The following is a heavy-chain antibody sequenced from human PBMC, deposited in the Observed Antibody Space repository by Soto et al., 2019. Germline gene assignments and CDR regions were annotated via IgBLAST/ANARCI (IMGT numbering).Heavy chain of an antibody. V-gene: IGHV3-23*01. D-gene: IGHD3-10*02. Sequence: EVQVLESGGGLVQPGGSLRLSCAASGFTFTNYAMTWVRQAPGKGLEWVSLIAAGGGTSYADSVKGRFTISRDISKHTLYLHMNSLRAEDTAIYYCAKVFGGGPPYYFDYWGQGTLVTVSS. CDR2: IAAGGGT. J-gene: IGHJ4*02. CDR1: GFTFTNYA. CDR3: AKVFGGGPPYYFDY.